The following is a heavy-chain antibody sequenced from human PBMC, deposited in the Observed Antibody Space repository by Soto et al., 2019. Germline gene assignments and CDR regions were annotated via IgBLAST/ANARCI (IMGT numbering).Heavy chain of an antibody. CDR3: ARDIIAAAGTDY. V-gene: IGHV1-3*01. D-gene: IGHD6-13*01. J-gene: IGHJ4*02. CDR2: INAGNGNT. Sequence: QVQLVQSGAEVKKPGASVKVSCKASGYTFTSYAMHWVRQAPGQRLEWMGWINAGNGNTKYSQKFQGRVTITRDTSASTAYRELSSLRSEDTAVYYCARDIIAAAGTDYWGQGTLVTVSS. CDR1: GYTFTSYA.